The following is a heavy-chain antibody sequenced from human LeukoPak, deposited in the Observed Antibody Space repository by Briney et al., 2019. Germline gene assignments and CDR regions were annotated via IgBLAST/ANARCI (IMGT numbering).Heavy chain of an antibody. V-gene: IGHV3-30-3*01. CDR3: AKGPLRGTAAAIDY. CDR1: GFTFSSYA. J-gene: IGHJ4*02. Sequence: GGSLRHSCAASGFTFSSYATHWVRQAPGKGLEWVAVISYDGSNKHYPDSVKGRFTISRDISTDTLWLQMDSLRTEDTAVHYRAKGPLRGTAAAIDYWGQGTLVTVSS. D-gene: IGHD2-2*01. CDR2: ISYDGSNK.